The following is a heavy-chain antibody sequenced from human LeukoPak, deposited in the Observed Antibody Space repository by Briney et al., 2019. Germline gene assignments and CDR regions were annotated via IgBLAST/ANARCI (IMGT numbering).Heavy chain of an antibody. CDR2: IYYSGST. D-gene: IGHD3-22*01. CDR1: GGSIRSYY. J-gene: IGHJ4*02. Sequence: PSETLSLTCTVSGGSIRSYYWSWIRQPPGKGLEWIGYIYYSGSTNYNPSLKSRVTISVDTSKNQFSLKLSSVTAADTAVYYCARLYYDSSGYRLDYWGQGTLVTVSS. V-gene: IGHV4-59*01. CDR3: ARLYYDSSGYRLDY.